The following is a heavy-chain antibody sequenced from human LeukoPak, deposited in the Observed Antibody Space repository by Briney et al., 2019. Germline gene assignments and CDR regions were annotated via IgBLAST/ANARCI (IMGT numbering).Heavy chain of an antibody. D-gene: IGHD2-15*01. Sequence: GASLRLSCAASRFTFNTYAMTWVRQAPGKGLEWVSVISFSGGSTYYADSVKGRFTISRDNSKNTLYLQMNSLRADDTAVYYCAKPNLPYCSGGSCYGFDYWGQGTLVTVSS. CDR3: AKPNLPYCSGGSCYGFDY. J-gene: IGHJ4*02. CDR2: ISFSGGST. V-gene: IGHV3-23*01. CDR1: RFTFNTYA.